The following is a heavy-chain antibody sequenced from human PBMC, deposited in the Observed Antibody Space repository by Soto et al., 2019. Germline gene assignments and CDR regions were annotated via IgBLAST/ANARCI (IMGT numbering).Heavy chain of an antibody. D-gene: IGHD5-12*01. J-gene: IGHJ4*02. CDR1: GCSISSGGYS. Sequence: QLQLQESGSGLVKPSQTLSLTCAVSGCSISSGGYSWSWIRQPPGKGLEWIGYIYHSGSTYYNPSIKSRVTISVDRSKNQFSLKLSSVTAADTAVYYCAAGGGLPRYYWGQGTLVTVSS. CDR2: IYHSGST. CDR3: AAGGGLPRYY. V-gene: IGHV4-30-2*01.